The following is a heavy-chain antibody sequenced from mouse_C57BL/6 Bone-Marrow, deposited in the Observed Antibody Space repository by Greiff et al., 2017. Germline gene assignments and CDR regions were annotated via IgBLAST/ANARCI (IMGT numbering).Heavy chain of an antibody. V-gene: IGHV1-22*01. D-gene: IGHD1-1*01. Sequence: EVQLQQSGPELVKPGASVQMSCKASGYTFTDYNMHWVKQSHGKSLEWIGYINPNNGGTSYNQKFKGKATLTVNKSSSTAYMELRSLTSEDSAVYYCASRRDGSSPYFDYWGQGTTLTVSS. J-gene: IGHJ2*01. CDR2: INPNNGGT. CDR1: GYTFTDYN. CDR3: ASRRDGSSPYFDY.